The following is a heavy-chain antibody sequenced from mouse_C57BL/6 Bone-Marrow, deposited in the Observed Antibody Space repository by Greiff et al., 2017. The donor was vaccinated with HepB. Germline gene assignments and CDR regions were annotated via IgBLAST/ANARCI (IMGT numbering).Heavy chain of an antibody. D-gene: IGHD2-3*01. V-gene: IGHV5-4*01. Sequence: EVQLQESGGGLVKPGGSLKLSCAASGFTFSSYAMSWVRQTPEKRLEWVATISDGGSYTYYPDNVKGRFTISRDNAKNNLYLQMSHLKSEDTAMYYWARDDGYYEGSGYWYFDVWGTGTTVTVSS. CDR1: GFTFSSYA. CDR2: ISDGGSYT. J-gene: IGHJ1*03. CDR3: ARDDGYYEGSGYWYFDV.